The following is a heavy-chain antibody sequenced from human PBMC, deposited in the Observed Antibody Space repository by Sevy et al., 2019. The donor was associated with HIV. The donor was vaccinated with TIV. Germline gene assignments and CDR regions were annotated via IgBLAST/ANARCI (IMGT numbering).Heavy chain of an antibody. D-gene: IGHD6-13*01. J-gene: IGHJ4*02. Sequence: GGSLRLSCAASGFTFSIYAMNWVRQAPGKGLEWVAVLSGRGEYTYYADSVKGRFTISRDSSKKTVYLQMNSLRVEDTAVYYCAKDSGANYPWYFDYWGQGTLVTVSS. CDR1: GFTFSIYA. CDR3: AKDSGANYPWYFDY. CDR2: LSGRGEYT. V-gene: IGHV3-23*01.